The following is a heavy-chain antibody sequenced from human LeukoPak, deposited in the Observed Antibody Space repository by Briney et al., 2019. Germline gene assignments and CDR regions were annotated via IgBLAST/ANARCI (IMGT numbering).Heavy chain of an antibody. CDR2: ISYDGSNK. J-gene: IGHJ6*02. V-gene: IGHV3-30*18. CDR3: AKGRTAKYGMDV. Sequence: PGGSLRLSCAASGFTFSSYGMQWVRQAPGKGLEWVAVISYDGSNKYYADSVKGRFTISRDNSKNTLYLQMNSLRAEDTAVHYCAKGRTAKYGMDVWGQGTTVTVSS. CDR1: GFTFSSYG. D-gene: IGHD2-8*02.